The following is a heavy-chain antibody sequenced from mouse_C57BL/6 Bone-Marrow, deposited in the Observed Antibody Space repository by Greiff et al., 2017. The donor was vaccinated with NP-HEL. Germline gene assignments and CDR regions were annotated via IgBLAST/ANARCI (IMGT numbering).Heavy chain of an antibody. Sequence: VQLQESGAELARPGASVKLSCKASGYTFTSYGISWVKQRTGQGLEWIGEIYPRSGNTYYNEKFKGKATLTADKSSSTAYMELRSLTSEDSAVYFCAGYGSTYAMDYWGQGTSVTVSS. D-gene: IGHD1-1*01. CDR3: AGYGSTYAMDY. J-gene: IGHJ4*01. CDR1: GYTFTSYG. V-gene: IGHV1-81*01. CDR2: IYPRSGNT.